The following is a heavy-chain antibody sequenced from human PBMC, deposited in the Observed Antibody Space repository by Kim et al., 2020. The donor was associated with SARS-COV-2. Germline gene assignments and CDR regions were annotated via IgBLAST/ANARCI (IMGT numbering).Heavy chain of an antibody. D-gene: IGHD2-2*01. V-gene: IGHV3-33*05. CDR2: ISYDGSNK. CDR1: GFTFSSYG. CDR3: ARDAVDCSRTSCYSAWTYYYYGMDV. J-gene: IGHJ6*02. Sequence: GGSLRLSCAASGFTFSSYGMHWVRQAPGKGLEWVAVISYDGSNKYYADSVKGRFTISRDNSKNTLYLQMNSLRAEDTAVYYCARDAVDCSRTSCYSAWTYYYYGMDVGGRETTVSVSS.